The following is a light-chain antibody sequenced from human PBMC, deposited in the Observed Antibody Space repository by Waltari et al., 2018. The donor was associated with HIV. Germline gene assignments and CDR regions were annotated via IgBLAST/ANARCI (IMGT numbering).Light chain of an antibody. CDR1: SSNIGTNY. CDR2: RNN. CDR3: AAWDENLSGRVV. V-gene: IGLV1-47*01. Sequence: QSVLTQPPSASGPPGQRVTISCSGSSSNIGTNYNYWDQQLPGTAPKLLIYRNNQRPSGVPDRFSGSKSGTSVFLAISGLRSEDEADYYCAAWDENLSGRVVFGGGTKLTVL. J-gene: IGLJ2*01.